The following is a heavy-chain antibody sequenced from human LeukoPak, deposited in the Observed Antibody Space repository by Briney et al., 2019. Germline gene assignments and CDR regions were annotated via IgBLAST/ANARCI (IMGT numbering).Heavy chain of an antibody. CDR3: ARDWVSSGWPRHFDY. CDR2: INTNTGNP. Sequence: ASVKVSCKASGYTFTSYAMNWVRQAPGQGLEWMGWINTNTGNPTYAQGFTGRFVFSLDTSVSTAYLQISNLKAEDTAVYYCARDWVSSGWPRHFDYWGQGTLVTVSS. CDR1: GYTFTSYA. V-gene: IGHV7-4-1*02. J-gene: IGHJ4*02. D-gene: IGHD6-19*01.